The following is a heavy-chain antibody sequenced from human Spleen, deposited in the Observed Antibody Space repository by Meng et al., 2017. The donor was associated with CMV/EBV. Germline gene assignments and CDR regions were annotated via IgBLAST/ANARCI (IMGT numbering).Heavy chain of an antibody. J-gene: IGHJ6*02. CDR1: GYSISSGYY. CDR3: ARGAVTTHRYYYYGMDV. CDR2: IYHSGST. Sequence: SETLSLTCTVSGYSISSGYYWGWIRQPPGKGLEWIGSIYHSGSTYYNPPLKSRVTISVDTSKNQFSLKLSSVTAADTAVYYCARGAVTTHRYYYYGMDVWGQGTTVTVSS. V-gene: IGHV4-38-2*02. D-gene: IGHD4-17*01.